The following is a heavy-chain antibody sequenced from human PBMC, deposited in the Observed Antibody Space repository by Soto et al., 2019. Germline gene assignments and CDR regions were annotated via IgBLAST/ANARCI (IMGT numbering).Heavy chain of an antibody. CDR2: ISSNSAYI. D-gene: IGHD6-13*01. CDR1: GFTFRSFT. Sequence: GSLSLSSAASGFTFRSFTINWVGQAPGKGLEWVSTISSNSAYIYYTDALRGRFTISRDNAKNSLHLQMNSLRAEDTAVYYCTRDTSRDSSARGWFDPWGPGTLVTVSS. V-gene: IGHV3-21*01. J-gene: IGHJ5*02. CDR3: TRDTSRDSSARGWFDP.